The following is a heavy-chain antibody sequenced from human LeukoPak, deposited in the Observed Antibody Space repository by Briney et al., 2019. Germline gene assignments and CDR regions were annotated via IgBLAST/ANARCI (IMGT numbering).Heavy chain of an antibody. V-gene: IGHV3-23*01. CDR2: ISGTGGST. CDR1: GFTFSTYV. D-gene: IGHD3-3*01. J-gene: IGHJ4*02. CDR3: TRGSWGANTISAL. Sequence: GGSLTLSCAASGFTFSTYVMSWVRQAPGKGLEWVSAISGTGGSTYYADSVKGRFTISRDISMTTLFLQMDSLRAEDTAVYYCTRGSWGANTISALWGQGTLVTVSS.